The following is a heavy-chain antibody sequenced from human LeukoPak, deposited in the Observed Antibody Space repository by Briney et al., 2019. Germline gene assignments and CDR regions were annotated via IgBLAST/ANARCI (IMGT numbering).Heavy chain of an antibody. V-gene: IGHV4-30-2*01. CDR2: IYHSGST. CDR3: AGFYGSGSN. Sequence: PSQTLSLTCAVSGGSISSGGYSWSWIRQPPGKGLEWIGYIYHSGSTYYNPSLKSRVTISVDRSKNQFSLKLSSVTAADTAVYYCAGFYGSGSNWGQGTLVTVSS. CDR1: GGSISSGGYS. J-gene: IGHJ4*02. D-gene: IGHD3-10*01.